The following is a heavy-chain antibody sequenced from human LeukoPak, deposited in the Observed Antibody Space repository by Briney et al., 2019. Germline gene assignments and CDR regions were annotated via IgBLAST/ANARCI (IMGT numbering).Heavy chain of an antibody. CDR1: GGSISSYY. CDR3: ARGRDGYNYRFFDY. CDR2: IYYSGST. J-gene: IGHJ4*02. D-gene: IGHD5-24*01. V-gene: IGHV4-59*01. Sequence: PSETLSLTCTVSGGSISSYYWSWIRQPPGKGLEWIGYIYYSGSTYYNPSLKSRVTISVDTSTNQFSLKLRSVTAADTAVYYCARGRDGYNYRFFDYWGQGTLVTVSS.